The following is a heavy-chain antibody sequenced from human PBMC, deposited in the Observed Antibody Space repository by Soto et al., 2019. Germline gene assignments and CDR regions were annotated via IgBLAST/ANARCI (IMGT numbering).Heavy chain of an antibody. V-gene: IGHV4-39*01. CDR2: IYYSGST. J-gene: IGHJ4*02. Sequence: QLQLQESGPGLVKPSETLSLTCTVSGGSISSSSYYWGWIRQPPGKGLEWIGSIYYSGSTYYNPSLKSRVTISVDTSKNQFSLKLSSVTAADTAVYYCARPIDYGDYFVYWGQGTLVTVSS. CDR3: ARPIDYGDYFVY. D-gene: IGHD4-17*01. CDR1: GGSISSSSYY.